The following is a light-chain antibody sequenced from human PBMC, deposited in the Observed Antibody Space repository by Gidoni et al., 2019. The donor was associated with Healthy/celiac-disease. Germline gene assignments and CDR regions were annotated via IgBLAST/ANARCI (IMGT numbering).Light chain of an antibody. V-gene: IGKV3-11*01. CDR3: QQRSNWPGYT. J-gene: IGKJ2*01. CDR2: DAS. Sequence: EIVLTQSPATQSLSPGERATLSCRASQSVSSYLAWYQQKPSQAPRLLIYDASNRATGIPARFSGSGSVTDFTLTISSLEPEDFAVYYCQQRSNWPGYTFGQGTKLEIK. CDR1: QSVSSY.